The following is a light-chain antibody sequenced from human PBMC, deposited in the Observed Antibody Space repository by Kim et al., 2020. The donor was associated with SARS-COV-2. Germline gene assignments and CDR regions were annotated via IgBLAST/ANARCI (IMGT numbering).Light chain of an antibody. CDR3: QQYGRAPRT. Sequence: EIVLTQSPGTLSLSPGERATLSCRASQSVKNNYLAWYQQKPGQTPRLLIYGASSRASGIPDRVSGSASGTDFTLTISRLEPEDFAVYYCQQYGRAPRTFGQGTKLEI. J-gene: IGKJ2*01. CDR1: QSVKNNY. V-gene: IGKV3-20*01. CDR2: GAS.